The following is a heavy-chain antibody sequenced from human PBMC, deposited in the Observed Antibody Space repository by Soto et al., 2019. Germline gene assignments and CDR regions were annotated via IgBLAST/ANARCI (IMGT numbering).Heavy chain of an antibody. J-gene: IGHJ4*02. CDR3: ARYIATAALDY. V-gene: IGHV3-33*01. CDR2: IWYDGSNK. CDR1: GFTFSSYG. Sequence: GGSLRLSCAASGFTFSSYGIHWVRQAPGKGLEWVAVIWYDGSNKYYADSVKGRFTISRDNSKNTLYLQMNSLRAEDTAVYYCARYIATAALDYWGQGTQVTVSS. D-gene: IGHD6-13*01.